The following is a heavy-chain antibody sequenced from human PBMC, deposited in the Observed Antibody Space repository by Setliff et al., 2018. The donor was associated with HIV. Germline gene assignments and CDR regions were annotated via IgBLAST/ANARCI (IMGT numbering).Heavy chain of an antibody. D-gene: IGHD1-1*01. V-gene: IGHV1-69*13. Sequence: GASVKVSCKASGGTFSSYAINWVRQAPGQGLEWMGGIIPIFGTANYAQKFQGRVTMTADESTRTVYMELSRLRFEDTAMYYCGRGDSLLESIVWFDRWGQGTLVTVSS. CDR2: IIPIFGTA. CDR3: GRGDSLLESIVWFDR. CDR1: GGTFSSYA. J-gene: IGHJ5*02.